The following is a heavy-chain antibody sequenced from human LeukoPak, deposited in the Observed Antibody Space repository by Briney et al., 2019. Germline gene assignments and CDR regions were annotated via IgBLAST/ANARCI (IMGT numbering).Heavy chain of an antibody. J-gene: IGHJ4*02. V-gene: IGHV1-18*01. Sequence: ASVNVSCKASGFVFTSYGFTWVRQAPGQGLEWMGWISANDGKTHYSEKHQGRVTMSTDTVTSTAYMELRSLRSDDTAVYYCARELHVERDDYWGQGTLVTVSS. D-gene: IGHD1-1*01. CDR1: GFVFTSYG. CDR3: ARELHVERDDY. CDR2: ISANDGKT.